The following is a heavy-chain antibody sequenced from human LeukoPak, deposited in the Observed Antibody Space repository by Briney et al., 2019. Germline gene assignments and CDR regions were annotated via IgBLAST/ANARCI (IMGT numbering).Heavy chain of an antibody. CDR1: GGSISSYY. CDR2: IYYSGSS. CDR3: ARGWPSFDY. J-gene: IGHJ4*02. V-gene: IGHV4-59*01. Sequence: SETLSLTCTVSGGSISSYYWDWIRQPPGKGLEWIGHIYYSGSSNYNPSLKSRVTISVDTSKNQFSLKLSSVTAADTAVYYCARGWPSFDYWGQGTLVTVSS. D-gene: IGHD6-13*01.